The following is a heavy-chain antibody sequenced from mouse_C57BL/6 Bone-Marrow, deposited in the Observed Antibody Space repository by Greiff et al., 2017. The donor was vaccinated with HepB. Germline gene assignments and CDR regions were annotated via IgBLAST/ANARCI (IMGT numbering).Heavy chain of an antibody. V-gene: IGHV5-9-1*02. J-gene: IGHJ1*03. D-gene: IGHD1-1*01. CDR1: GFTFSSSA. Sequence: EVKLVESGEGLVKPGGSLKLSCAASGFTFSSSAMSWVRQTPEKRLEWVAYISSGGDYIYYADTVKGRFTISRDNARNTLYLQMSSLKSEDTAMYYCTRAGYYGSSFVWYFDVWGTGTTVTVSS. CDR3: TRAGYYGSSFVWYFDV. CDR2: ISSGGDYI.